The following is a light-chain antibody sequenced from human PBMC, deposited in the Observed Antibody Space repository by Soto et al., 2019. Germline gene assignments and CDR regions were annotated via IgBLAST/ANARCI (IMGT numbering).Light chain of an antibody. V-gene: IGKV3D-20*02. J-gene: IGKJ1*01. CDR1: QSVSSRY. CDR2: DVS. Sequence: VLTQSPGTLSLSPGERATLSCRGSQSVSSRYLAWYQPKPGQAPRLLIYDVSNRATGIPDRFSGSGSGTDLNLTISRLEPEDFAVYYCQKRSNWTRTFGQGTKVDIK. CDR3: QKRSNWTRT.